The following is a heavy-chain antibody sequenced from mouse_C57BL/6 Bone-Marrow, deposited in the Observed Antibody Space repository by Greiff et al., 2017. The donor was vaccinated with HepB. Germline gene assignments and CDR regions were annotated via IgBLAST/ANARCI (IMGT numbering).Heavy chain of an antibody. J-gene: IGHJ3*01. D-gene: IGHD4-1*01. V-gene: IGHV5-6*01. CDR3: ARYGTDWTWFAY. CDR2: ISSGGSYT. Sequence: DVQLVESGGDLVKPGGSLKLSCAASGFTFSSYGMSWVRQTPDKRLEWVATISSGGSYTYYPDSVKGRFTISRDNAKNTLYLQMSSLKSEDTAMYYGARYGTDWTWFAYWGQGTLVTVSA. CDR1: GFTFSSYG.